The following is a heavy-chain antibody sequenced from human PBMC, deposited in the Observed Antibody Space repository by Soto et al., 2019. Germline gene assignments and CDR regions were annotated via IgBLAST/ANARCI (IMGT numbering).Heavy chain of an antibody. CDR2: IDPTDSYT. CDR1: GYSFASYW. D-gene: IGHD3-22*01. V-gene: IGHV5-10-1*01. CDR3: ARLGDYYDSSGYYYPAEYFQH. Sequence: GESLKISCKGSGYSFASYWITWVRQMPGKGLEWMGRIDPTDSYTNYSSSFQGHVTFSVDKSISTAYLHWRGLKASDTAMYYCARLGDYYDSSGYYYPAEYFQHWGQGTLVTVPQ. J-gene: IGHJ1*01.